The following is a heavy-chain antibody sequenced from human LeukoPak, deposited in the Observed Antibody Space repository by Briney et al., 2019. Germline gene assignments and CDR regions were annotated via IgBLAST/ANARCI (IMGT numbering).Heavy chain of an antibody. CDR2: IYTSGST. Sequence: SETLSLTCTVSGGSISSGSYYWSWIRQPAGKGLEWIGRIYTSGSTNYNPSLKSRVTISVDTSKNQFSLKLSSVTAADTAVYYCARLTRTTAAGSIPFDYWGQGTLVIVSS. D-gene: IGHD6-13*01. V-gene: IGHV4-61*02. CDR1: GGSISSGSYY. J-gene: IGHJ4*02. CDR3: ARLTRTTAAGSIPFDY.